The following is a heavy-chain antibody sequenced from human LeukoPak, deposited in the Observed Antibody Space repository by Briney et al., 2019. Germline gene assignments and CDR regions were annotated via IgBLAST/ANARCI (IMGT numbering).Heavy chain of an antibody. D-gene: IGHD4/OR15-4a*01. Sequence: PGGSLSPVRPASGFTFSSYSMNWVRQAPGKGLEWVSSISSSSSYIYYADSVKGRFTISIDNAKKPLDLQMNSLRADDTAVYYCAGDTLGEGEDANYAVYYFDYWGQGTVDPVSS. V-gene: IGHV3-21*01. CDR1: GFTFSSYS. CDR3: AGDTLGEGEDANYAVYYFDY. J-gene: IGHJ4*02. CDR2: ISSSSSYI.